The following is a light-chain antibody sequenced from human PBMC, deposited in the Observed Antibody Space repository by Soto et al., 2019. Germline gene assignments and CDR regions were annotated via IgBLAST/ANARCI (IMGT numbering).Light chain of an antibody. CDR2: GAS. V-gene: IGKV3-15*01. CDR1: QSVDIN. J-gene: IGKJ1*01. Sequence: IVLTQSPGTVSLSPGDRVTLSFRASQSVDINLAWYQQRAGQAPRLLVYGASTKATDMPGRFSGRGSGTEFTLTINNLQSEDFAVYYCQQYRNWPRTFGQGTKVDIK. CDR3: QQYRNWPRT.